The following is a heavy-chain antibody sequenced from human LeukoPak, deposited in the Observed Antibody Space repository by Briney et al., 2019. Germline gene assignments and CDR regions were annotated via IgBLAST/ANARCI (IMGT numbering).Heavy chain of an antibody. CDR1: GYTFTSYY. Sequence: VASVKVSCKASGYTFTSYYMHWVRQAPGQGLEWMGIINPSGGSTSYAQKFQGRVTMTRDMSTSTVYMELSSLRSEDTAVYYCARDPWLVRNYYGMDVWGQGTTVTVSS. CDR2: INPSGGST. V-gene: IGHV1-46*01. CDR3: ARDPWLVRNYYGMDV. D-gene: IGHD6-19*01. J-gene: IGHJ6*02.